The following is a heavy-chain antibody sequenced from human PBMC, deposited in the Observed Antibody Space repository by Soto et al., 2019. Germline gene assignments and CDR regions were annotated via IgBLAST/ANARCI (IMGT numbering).Heavy chain of an antibody. CDR2: ISSSSSTI. CDR3: ARDPYSSFGKGWFDP. D-gene: IGHD6-6*01. J-gene: IGHJ5*02. CDR1: GFTFSSYS. V-gene: IGHV3-48*02. Sequence: GGSLRLSCAASGFTFSSYSMNWVRQAPGKGLEWVSYISSSSSTIYYADSVKGRFTISRDNAKNSLYLQMNSLRDEDTAVYYCARDPYSSFGKGWFDPWGQGTLVTVSS.